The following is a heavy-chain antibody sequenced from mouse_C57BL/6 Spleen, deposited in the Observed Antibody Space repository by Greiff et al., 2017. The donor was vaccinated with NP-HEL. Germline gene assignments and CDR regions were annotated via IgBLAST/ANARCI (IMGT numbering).Heavy chain of an antibody. D-gene: IGHD1-1*01. CDR1: GYTFTSYW. CDR2: IDPSDSET. Sequence: QVQLQQPGAELVRPGSSVKLSCKASGYTFTSYWMHWVKQRPIQGLEWIGNIDPSDSETHYNQKFKDKATLTVDKSSITAYMQLSSLTSEDSAVYYCARRDYGTFYFDYWGQGTTLTVSS. CDR3: ARRDYGTFYFDY. V-gene: IGHV1-52*01. J-gene: IGHJ2*01.